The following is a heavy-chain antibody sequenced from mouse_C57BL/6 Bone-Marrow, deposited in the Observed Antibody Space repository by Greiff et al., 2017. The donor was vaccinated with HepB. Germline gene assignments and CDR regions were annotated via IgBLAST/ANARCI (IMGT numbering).Heavy chain of an antibody. CDR1: GFNIKDDY. CDR3: TPTVVIDY. D-gene: IGHD1-1*01. J-gene: IGHJ2*01. Sequence: VQLQQSGAELVRPGASVKLSCTASGFNIKDDYMHWVKQRPEQGLEWIGWIDPENGDTEYASKFQGKATITADTSSNTAYLQLSSLTSEDTAVYYCTPTVVIDYWGQGTTLTVSS. CDR2: IDPENGDT. V-gene: IGHV14-4*01.